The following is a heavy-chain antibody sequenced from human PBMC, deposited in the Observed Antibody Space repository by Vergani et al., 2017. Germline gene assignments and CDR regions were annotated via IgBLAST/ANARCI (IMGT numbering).Heavy chain of an antibody. CDR3: ARDQGRAVT. Sequence: QVQLQESGPGLVKPSETLSLTCTVSGGSISSYYLGWIRQPPGKGLEWIGGIYYSGSTYYTPSLKSRVTISVDTSKNQFSLKLSSVTAADTAVYYCARDQGRAVTWGQGTLVTVSS. CDR2: IYYSGST. V-gene: IGHV4-39*07. J-gene: IGHJ4*02. D-gene: IGHD3-16*01. CDR1: GGSISSYY.